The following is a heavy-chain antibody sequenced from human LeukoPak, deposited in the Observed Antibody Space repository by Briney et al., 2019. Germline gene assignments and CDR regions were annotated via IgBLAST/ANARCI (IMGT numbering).Heavy chain of an antibody. V-gene: IGHV4-34*01. CDR1: GGSFSGYY. J-gene: IGHJ4*02. Sequence: SETLSLTSAVYGGSFSGYYWSWIRQPPGNWLEWIGEINHSGSTNYNPSLKSRVTISVDTSKNQFALKLSSVTAADTAVYYCASWYSSSASPSDYWGQGTLVTVSS. D-gene: IGHD6-13*01. CDR2: INHSGST. CDR3: ASWYSSSASPSDY.